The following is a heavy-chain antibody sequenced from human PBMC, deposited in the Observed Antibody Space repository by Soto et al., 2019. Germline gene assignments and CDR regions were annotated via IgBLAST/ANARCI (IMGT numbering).Heavy chain of an antibody. Sequence: PSETLSLTCTFSVYSISSGSYWAWIRQPPGKGPEWIASIYHGGTTFYNPSLKSRITISVDTSNNQFSLKLTSVTAADTAVYYCARVPLMLVAGSTFEYWGHGTLVSVSS. J-gene: IGHJ4*01. V-gene: IGHV4-38-2*02. CDR1: VYSISSGSY. CDR3: ARVPLMLVAGSTFEY. CDR2: IYHGGTT. D-gene: IGHD6-19*01.